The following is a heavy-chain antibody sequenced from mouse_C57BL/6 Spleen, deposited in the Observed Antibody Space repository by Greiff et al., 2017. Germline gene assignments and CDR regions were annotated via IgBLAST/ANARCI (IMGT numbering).Heavy chain of an antibody. Sequence: QVQLQQPGAELVRPGSSVKLSCKASGYTFTSYWMHWVKQRPIQGLEWIGNIDPSDSETHYNQKFKDKATLTVDKSSSTAYMQLSSLTSEDSAVYYCARYYSNSKAMDYWGQGTSVTVSS. CDR1: GYTFTSYW. J-gene: IGHJ4*01. CDR3: ARYYSNSKAMDY. V-gene: IGHV1-52*01. CDR2: IDPSDSET. D-gene: IGHD2-5*01.